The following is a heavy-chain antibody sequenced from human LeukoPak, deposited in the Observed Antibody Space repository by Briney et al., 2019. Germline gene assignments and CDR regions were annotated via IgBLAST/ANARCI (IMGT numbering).Heavy chain of an antibody. V-gene: IGHV1-2*02. CDR3: ARDLAAAGIDAFDI. CDR2: INPNSGGT. CDR1: GYTFTGYY. J-gene: IGHJ3*02. D-gene: IGHD6-13*01. Sequence: GASVKVSCKASGYTFTGYYMHWVRQAPGQGLEWMGWINPNSGGTNYAQKFQGRVTMTRDTSISTAYMELSRLRSDDTAVYYCARDLAAAGIDAFDIWGQGTMVTVSS.